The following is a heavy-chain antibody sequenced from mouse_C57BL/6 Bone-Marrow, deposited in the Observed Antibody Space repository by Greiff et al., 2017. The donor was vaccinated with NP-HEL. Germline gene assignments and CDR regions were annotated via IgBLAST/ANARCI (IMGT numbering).Heavy chain of an antibody. CDR1: GFSLTSYG. CDR3: ATSKGWLPYFDV. D-gene: IGHD2-3*01. J-gene: IGHJ1*03. Sequence: VKLVESGPGLVAPSQSLSITCTVSGFSLTSYGVSWVRQPPGKGLEWLGVLWGDGSTNYHSALISRLSISKDNSKSQVFLNLNSLQTDDTATYYCATSKGWLPYFDVWGTGTTVTVSS. CDR2: LWGDGST. V-gene: IGHV2-3*01.